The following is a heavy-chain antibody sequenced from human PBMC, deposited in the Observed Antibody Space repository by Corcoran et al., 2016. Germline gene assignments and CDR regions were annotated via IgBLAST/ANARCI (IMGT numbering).Heavy chain of an antibody. V-gene: IGHV4-59*01. CDR3: ARFSFSAAAGTQNRFDP. CDR2: IYYSGST. CDR1: GGSISSYY. D-gene: IGHD6-13*01. J-gene: IGHJ5*02. Sequence: QVQLQESGPGLVKPSETLSLTCTVSGGSISSYYWSWIRQPPGKGLEWIGYIYYSGSTNYNPSLKSRGTISVDTSKNQFSWKLSSVTAADTAVYYCARFSFSAAAGTQNRFDPWGQGTLVTVSS.